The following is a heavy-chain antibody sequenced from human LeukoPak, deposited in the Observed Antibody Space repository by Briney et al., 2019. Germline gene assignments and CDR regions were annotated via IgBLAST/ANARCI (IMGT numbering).Heavy chain of an antibody. Sequence: PGGSLRLSCAASGFTFSDTYMSWIRQPPGKGLEWVSYISGSSSDIKYADSVKGRFTVPRDNAKNTLYVQMNSLRVEDSAVYYCVRGAPSAADWGQGTLVTVSS. CDR1: GFTFSDTY. CDR3: VRGAPSAAD. CDR2: ISGSSSDI. V-gene: IGHV3-11*06. J-gene: IGHJ4*02.